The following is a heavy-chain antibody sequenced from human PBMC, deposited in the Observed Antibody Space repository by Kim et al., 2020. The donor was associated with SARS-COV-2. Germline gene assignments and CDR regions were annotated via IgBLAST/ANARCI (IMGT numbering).Heavy chain of an antibody. CDR3: ARDQEDGYGDYSFYWARSDAFDL. J-gene: IGHJ3*01. D-gene: IGHD4-17*01. Sequence: GGSLRLSCAASGFTFSSYEMNWVRQAPGKGLEWVSYIISSGSTIYYADSVKGRFTISRDNSKNSLYLQMNSLRAEDTAVYYCARDQEDGYGDYSFYWARSDAFDLWGQGTLVTVSS. CDR1: GFTFSSYE. V-gene: IGHV3-48*03. CDR2: IISSGSTI.